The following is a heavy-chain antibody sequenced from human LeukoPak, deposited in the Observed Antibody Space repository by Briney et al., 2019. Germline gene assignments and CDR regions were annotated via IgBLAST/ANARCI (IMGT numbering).Heavy chain of an antibody. CDR3: ARPLMYYYGSETYFWFDP. Sequence: GGSLRLSCAASGFTFSSYGMSWVRQAPGKGLEWVANIKQDGSEKYYVDSVKGRFTISRDNAKNSLSLQMNSLRAEDTAVYYCARPLMYYYGSETYFWFDPWGQGTLVTVSS. CDR1: GFTFSSYG. V-gene: IGHV3-7*01. J-gene: IGHJ5*02. D-gene: IGHD3-10*01. CDR2: IKQDGSEK.